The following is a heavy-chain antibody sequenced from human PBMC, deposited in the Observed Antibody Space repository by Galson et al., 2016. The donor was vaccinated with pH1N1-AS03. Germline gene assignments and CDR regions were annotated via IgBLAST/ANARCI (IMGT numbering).Heavy chain of an antibody. D-gene: IGHD5-18*01. V-gene: IGHV3-30*18. CDR3: AKVYSKWSYGLEHLDS. J-gene: IGHJ4*02. Sequence: SLRLSCAASRFTFSDYGMNWVRQAPGKGLEWVAATSSDGSVRHFADHVRGRFTVSRDNSKNTLYLEMNSLRPEDTADYYCAKVYSKWSYGLEHLDSWGQGTLVTVSS. CDR1: RFTFSDYG. CDR2: TSSDGSVR.